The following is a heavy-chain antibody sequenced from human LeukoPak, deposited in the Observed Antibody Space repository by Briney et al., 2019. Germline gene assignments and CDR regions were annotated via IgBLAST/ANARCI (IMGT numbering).Heavy chain of an antibody. J-gene: IGHJ6*03. CDR1: GFTFDDYA. D-gene: IGHD5-12*01. CDR2: ISWNSGSI. V-gene: IGHV3-9*01. Sequence: GRSLRLSCAASGFTFDDYAMHWVRQAPGKGLEWVSGISWNSGSIGYADSVKGRFTISRDNAKNSLYLQMNSLRAEDTANYCAKDPGGLYSGYDLSYYYYMDVWGKGTTVTVSS. CDR3: AKDPGGLYSGYDLSYYYYMDV.